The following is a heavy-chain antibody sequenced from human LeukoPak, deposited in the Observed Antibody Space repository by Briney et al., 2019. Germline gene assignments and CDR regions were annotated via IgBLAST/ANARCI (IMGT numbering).Heavy chain of an antibody. CDR1: GFTFSNYG. D-gene: IGHD2-2*01. V-gene: IGHV3-23*01. CDR2: ISGSGGST. J-gene: IGHJ4*02. Sequence: PGGSLRLSCAASGFTFSNYGMSWVRQAPGKGLEWVSGISGSGGSTYYADSVKGRFTISRDNSKNTLFLQMNSLRAEDTAVYYCARGSSGVVPDYWGQGTLVTVSS. CDR3: ARGSSGVVPDY.